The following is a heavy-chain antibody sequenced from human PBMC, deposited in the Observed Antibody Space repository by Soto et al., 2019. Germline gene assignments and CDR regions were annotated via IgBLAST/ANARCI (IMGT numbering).Heavy chain of an antibody. V-gene: IGHV3-21*04. CDR2: ITIGSSYI. Sequence: EKRLVGSGGGLVKPGGSLRLSCAASGFPFSTFSMNWVRQAPGKGLEWVSSITIGSSYINYADSVKGRFAISRDDAQKSLYLQMNNLRAEDTAVYYCARLTSCGGGTCFSDYYYYGMEVGGQGTTVTVSS. CDR1: GFPFSTFS. J-gene: IGHJ6*02. D-gene: IGHD2-15*01. CDR3: ARLTSCGGGTCFSDYYYYGMEV.